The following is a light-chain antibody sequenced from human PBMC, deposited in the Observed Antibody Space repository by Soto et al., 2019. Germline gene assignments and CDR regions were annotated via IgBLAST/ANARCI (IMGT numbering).Light chain of an antibody. V-gene: IGLV2-23*01. J-gene: IGLJ7*01. Sequence: QSALTQPASVSGSPGQSITSSGSGSSSDVGSYNLGSLYQQHPGKAPKLIIYEDYKPHSGVSNRFSGSKSGNTASLTIAGSQAEAEAAYYCCSYAGGNFGMFGGGTPLTVL. CDR2: EDY. CDR1: SSDVGSYNL. CDR3: CSYAGGNFGM.